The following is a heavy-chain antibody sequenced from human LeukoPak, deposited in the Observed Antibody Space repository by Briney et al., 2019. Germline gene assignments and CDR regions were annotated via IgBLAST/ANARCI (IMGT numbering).Heavy chain of an antibody. CDR3: ARRRGGYSYGKYNWFDP. CDR1: GGSFSGYY. D-gene: IGHD5-18*01. V-gene: IGHV4-34*01. J-gene: IGHJ5*02. Sequence: PSETLSLTCAVYGGSFSGYYWSWIRQPPGKGLEWIGEINHSGSTNYNPSLKSRVNISVDTSKNQFSLKLSSVTAADTAVYYCARRRGGYSYGKYNWFDPWGQGTLVTVSS. CDR2: INHSGST.